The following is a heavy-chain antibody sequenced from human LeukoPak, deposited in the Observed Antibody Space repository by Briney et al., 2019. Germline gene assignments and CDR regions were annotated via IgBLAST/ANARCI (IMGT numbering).Heavy chain of an antibody. D-gene: IGHD6-19*01. J-gene: IGHJ4*02. CDR3: ASGVYSSGWYLDY. CDR2: ISGGGGST. Sequence: GGSLRLSCAASGFTFSSYAMSWVRQAPGKGLEWVSAISGGGGSTYYADSVKGRFTISRDNSKNTLYLQMNSLRAEDTAIYYCASGVYSSGWYLDYWGQGTLVTVSS. V-gene: IGHV3-23*01. CDR1: GFTFSSYA.